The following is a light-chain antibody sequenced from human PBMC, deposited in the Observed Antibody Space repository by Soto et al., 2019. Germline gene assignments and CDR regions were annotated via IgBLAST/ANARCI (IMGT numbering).Light chain of an antibody. V-gene: IGKV1-27*01. Sequence: DIEMTQSPSSLSASVGDRVTITCRAGQDIRDYLDWYQQKPGQVPKLLIYTASTLQPGVPSRFSGSGSGTDFTLTISSLQHEDVATYYCQKYNSAPWTFGQGTRIEIK. CDR1: QDIRDY. CDR2: TAS. CDR3: QKYNSAPWT. J-gene: IGKJ1*01.